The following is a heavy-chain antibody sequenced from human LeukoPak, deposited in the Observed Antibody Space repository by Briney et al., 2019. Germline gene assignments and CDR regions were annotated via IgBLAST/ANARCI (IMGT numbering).Heavy chain of an antibody. J-gene: IGHJ3*02. CDR2: INPNSGGT. V-gene: IGHV1-2*02. CDR1: GYTFTGYY. D-gene: IGHD3-22*01. CDR3: ARAQITTIGEAFDI. Sequence: ASVKVSCKASGYTFTGYYMHWVRQAPGQGLEWMGWINPNSGGTNYAQKFQGRVTMTRDTSISTAYMELSRLRSDDTAVYYCARAQITTIGEAFDIWGQGTMVTVSS.